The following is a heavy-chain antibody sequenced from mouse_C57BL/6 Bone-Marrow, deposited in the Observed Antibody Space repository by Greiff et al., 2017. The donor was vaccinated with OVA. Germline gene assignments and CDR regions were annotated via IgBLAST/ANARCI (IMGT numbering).Heavy chain of an antibody. D-gene: IGHD2-1*01. J-gene: IGHJ4*01. CDR1: GFTFSSYA. Sequence: EVKVVESGGGLVKPGGSLKLSCAASGFTFSSYAMSWVRQTPEKRLEWVATISDGGSYTYYPDNVKGRFTISRDNAKNNLYLQMSHLKSEDTAMYYCAREGNYGGYYAMDYWGQGTSVTVSS. CDR3: AREGNYGGYYAMDY. V-gene: IGHV5-4*01. CDR2: ISDGGSYT.